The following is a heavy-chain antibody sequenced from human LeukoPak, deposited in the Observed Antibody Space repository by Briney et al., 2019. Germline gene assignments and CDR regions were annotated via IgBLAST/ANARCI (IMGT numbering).Heavy chain of an antibody. Sequence: PGGSLRLSCAASGFTVSSNYMSWVRQAPGKGLEWVASITVSGTTTYIADSVKGRFTISRDNSKNTVYLQMNSLRVDDTAVYYCAKDAYFYGSGSYFDAIDVWGQGTLVTVS. CDR2: ITVSGTTT. CDR1: GFTVSSNY. J-gene: IGHJ3*01. CDR3: AKDAYFYGSGSYFDAIDV. V-gene: IGHV3-23*01. D-gene: IGHD3-10*01.